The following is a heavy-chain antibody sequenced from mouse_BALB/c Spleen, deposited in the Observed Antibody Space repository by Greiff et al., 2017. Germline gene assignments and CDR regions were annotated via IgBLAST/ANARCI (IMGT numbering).Heavy chain of an antibody. CDR2: IWSDGST. D-gene: IGHD2-3*01. V-gene: IGHV2-6-2*01. J-gene: IGHJ1*01. Sequence: VAPSQSLSITCTVSGFSLTSYGVHWVRQPPGKGLEWLVVIWSDGSTTYNSALKSRLSISKDNSKSQVFLKMNSLQTDDTAMYYCARRDGYYGYFDVWGAGTTVTVSS. CDR1: GFSLTSYG. CDR3: ARRDGYYGYFDV.